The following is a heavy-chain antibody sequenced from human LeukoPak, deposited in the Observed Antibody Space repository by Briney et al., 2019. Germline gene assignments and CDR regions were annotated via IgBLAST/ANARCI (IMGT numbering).Heavy chain of an antibody. V-gene: IGHV4-39*01. D-gene: IGHD1-7*01. CDR2: IYLTGGT. J-gene: IGHJ4*02. CDR3: SAERAGTIVDF. CDR1: GGSINNNHYY. Sequence: SETLSFTCTVSGGSINNNHYYWGWIRQPPGKGLEWIGSIYLTGGTYSNPSLQSRLTMSIDTSANQFSLRLNSVTAADTAVYYCSAERAGTIVDFWGQGTLVTVSS.